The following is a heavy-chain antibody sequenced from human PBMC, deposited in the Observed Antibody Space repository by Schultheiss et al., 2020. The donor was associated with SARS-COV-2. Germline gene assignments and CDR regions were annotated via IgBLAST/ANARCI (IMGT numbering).Heavy chain of an antibody. D-gene: IGHD2-21*01. CDR2: IDWDDDK. CDR3: AHGWSPSIFDY. Sequence: QTLSLTCTVSGFSLSNARMGVSWIRQPPGKALEWLARIDWDDDKYYSTSLKTRLTISKDTSKNQVVLTMTNMDPVDTATYYCAHGWSPSIFDYWGQGTLVTVSS. V-gene: IGHV2-70*12. CDR1: GFSLSNARMG. J-gene: IGHJ4*02.